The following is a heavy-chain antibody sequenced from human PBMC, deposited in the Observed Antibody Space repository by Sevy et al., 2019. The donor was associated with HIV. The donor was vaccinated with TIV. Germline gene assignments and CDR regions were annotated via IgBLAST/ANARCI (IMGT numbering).Heavy chain of an antibody. J-gene: IGHJ4*01. CDR2: INHSGST. CDR3: ARGYDAGPLIY. Sequence: SETLSLTCTVYGGSFSADYWTWIRQPPGKGLEWIGEINHSGSTNYNPSLKSRVTISLDTSKNQFSLRLTSVTAADTAVFYGARGYDAGPLIYWGHGTLVTVSS. V-gene: IGHV4-34*01. CDR1: GGSFSADY. D-gene: IGHD3-22*01.